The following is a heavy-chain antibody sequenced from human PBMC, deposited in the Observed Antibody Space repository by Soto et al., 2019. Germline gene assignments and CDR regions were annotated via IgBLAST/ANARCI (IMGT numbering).Heavy chain of an antibody. Sequence: QVQLVESGGGVVQPGRSLRLSCAASGFTFSSYAMHWVRQAPGKGLEWVAVISYDGSNKYYADSVKGRFTISRDNSKNTLYLQMNSLRAEDTAVYYCVREGRGTDVWGQGTTVTVSS. J-gene: IGHJ6*02. V-gene: IGHV3-30-3*01. CDR2: ISYDGSNK. D-gene: IGHD2-15*01. CDR3: VREGRGTDV. CDR1: GFTFSSYA.